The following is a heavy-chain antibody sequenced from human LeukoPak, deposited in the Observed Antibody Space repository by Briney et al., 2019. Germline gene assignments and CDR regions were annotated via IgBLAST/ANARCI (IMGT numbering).Heavy chain of an antibody. CDR3: AKDHSIAVAGTNYFDY. Sequence: GGSLRLSCAASGFTFSSYGMHWVRQAPGKGLEWVAVISYDGSNKYYADSVKGRFTISRDNSKNTLYLQMNSLRAEDTAVYYRAKDHSIAVAGTNYFDYWGQGTLVTASS. CDR1: GFTFSSYG. CDR2: ISYDGSNK. J-gene: IGHJ4*02. V-gene: IGHV3-30*18. D-gene: IGHD6-19*01.